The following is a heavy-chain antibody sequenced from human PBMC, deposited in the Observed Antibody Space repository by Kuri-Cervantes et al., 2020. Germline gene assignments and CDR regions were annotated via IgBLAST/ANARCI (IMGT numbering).Heavy chain of an antibody. CDR2: KSYDGSNK. Sequence: LSLTCAASGFTFSSYGMHWVRQAPGKGLEWVAVKSYDGSNKYYADSVKGQFTISRDNSKNTLYLQMNSLRAEDTAVYYCAKDRGGQGGMDVWGQGTTVTVSS. CDR1: GFTFSSYG. D-gene: IGHD3-16*01. V-gene: IGHV3-30*18. CDR3: AKDRGGQGGMDV. J-gene: IGHJ6*02.